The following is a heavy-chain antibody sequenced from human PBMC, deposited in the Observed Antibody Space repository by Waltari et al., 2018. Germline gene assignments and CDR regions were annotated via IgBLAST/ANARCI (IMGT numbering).Heavy chain of an antibody. D-gene: IGHD3-10*01. CDR2: IKQDESQK. CDR3: ATDRGWTTFDN. CDR1: GFMANDYG. Sequence: VQLVQSGGGLVQPGTSLRLSCGAYGFMANDYGMYWVRQAPGKGLEWVANIKQDESQKYYVDSVKGRFTISRDNAKNSLYLQMDSLRAEDTAVYYCATDRGWTTFDNWGQGTLVAVSS. V-gene: IGHV3-7*01. J-gene: IGHJ4*02.